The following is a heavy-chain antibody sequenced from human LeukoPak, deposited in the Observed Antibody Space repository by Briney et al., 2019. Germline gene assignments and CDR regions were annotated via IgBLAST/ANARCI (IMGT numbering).Heavy chain of an antibody. CDR2: SSAYNGNT. CDR1: GYTFTSYG. D-gene: IGHD3-3*01. CDR3: ARDLGAYYDFWSGYRLNDAFDI. Sequence: GAPVKVPSKASGYTFTSYGISWVRQAPRQGLEWMGWSSAYNGNTNYAQKLQGRVTMTTDTCTSTAYMELRSLRSDDTAVYYCARDLGAYYDFWSGYRLNDAFDIWGQGTMVTVSS. J-gene: IGHJ3*02. V-gene: IGHV1-18*01.